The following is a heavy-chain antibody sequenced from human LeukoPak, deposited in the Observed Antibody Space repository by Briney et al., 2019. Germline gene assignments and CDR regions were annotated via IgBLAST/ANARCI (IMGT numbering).Heavy chain of an antibody. Sequence: GGSLRLSCAASGILVSDNYMSWVRQAPGEGLEWVSVLYSDRTTYYGDSVKGRFTISRDNSKNTLYLEMNSLRADDTAVYYCARTLVRSGVYDAFDIWGQGTLVTVSS. D-gene: IGHD1-26*01. J-gene: IGHJ3*02. CDR2: LYSDRTT. V-gene: IGHV3-53*01. CDR3: ARTLVRSGVYDAFDI. CDR1: GILVSDNY.